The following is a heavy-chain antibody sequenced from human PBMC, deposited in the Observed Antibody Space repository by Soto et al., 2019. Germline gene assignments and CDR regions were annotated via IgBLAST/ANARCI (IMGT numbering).Heavy chain of an antibody. CDR3: ALVVPFAIASDGGGGMDV. J-gene: IGHJ6*02. CDR1: GGSFSGYY. V-gene: IGHV4-34*01. D-gene: IGHD2-2*01. CDR2: INHSGST. Sequence: SETLSLTCAVYGGSFSGYYWSWIRQPPGKGLEWIGEINHSGSTNYNPSSESRVTISVDTYKKQFSLKLSSVTAADTAVYYCALVVPFAIASDGGGGMDVWGQGTTVTVSS.